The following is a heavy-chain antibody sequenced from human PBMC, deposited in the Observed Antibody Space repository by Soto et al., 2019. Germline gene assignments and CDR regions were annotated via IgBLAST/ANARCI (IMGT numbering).Heavy chain of an antibody. Sequence: SETLSLTGTVSGGSVSSGSYYWSWIRQPPGKGLEWIGYIYYIGSTNYNPSLKSRVTISVDTSKNQFSLKLSSVTAADAAVYYCARTPDSYGESNRGYDYWGQGTLLTFYS. CDR1: GGSVSSGSYY. CDR3: ARTPDSYGESNRGYDY. D-gene: IGHD4-17*01. J-gene: IGHJ4*02. V-gene: IGHV4-61*01. CDR2: IYYIGST.